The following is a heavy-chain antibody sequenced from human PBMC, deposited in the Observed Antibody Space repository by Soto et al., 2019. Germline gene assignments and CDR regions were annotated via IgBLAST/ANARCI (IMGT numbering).Heavy chain of an antibody. Sequence: EVQLLESGGGLVQPGGSLRLSCAASGFTFSSYAMSWVRQAPGKALEWVSAISGSGGSPYYADSVQGRFTISRGNSKNTLYLHMNSSRAGDTAVYYCAKHSREMTTVVAGVAYRGQGTLVIVSS. CDR3: AKHSREMTTVVAGVAY. J-gene: IGHJ4*02. CDR1: GFTFSSYA. D-gene: IGHD4-17*01. CDR2: ISGSGGSP. V-gene: IGHV3-23*01.